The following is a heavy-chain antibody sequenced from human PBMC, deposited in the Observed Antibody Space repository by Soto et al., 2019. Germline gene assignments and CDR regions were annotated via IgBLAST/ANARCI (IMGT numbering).Heavy chain of an antibody. CDR2: IIRRFSTA. J-gene: IGHJ6*02. CDR1: GGTFSNYA. D-gene: IGHD5-12*01. V-gene: IGHV1-69*01. CDR3: AGVSMPTTRITIDSCYWKYGMNL. Sequence: QVQLVQSGAEVRKPGSSVKLSCKASGGTFSNYALSWVRQAPGQGLEWMGGIIRRFSTANYAQKFQGTATFIADASNSTGSMERCRLRSEEAAVYYCAGVSMPTTRITIDSCYWKYGMNLWGQGSTVTVT.